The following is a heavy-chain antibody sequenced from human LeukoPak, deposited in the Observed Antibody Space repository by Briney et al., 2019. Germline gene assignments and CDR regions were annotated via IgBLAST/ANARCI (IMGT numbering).Heavy chain of an antibody. J-gene: IGHJ4*02. CDR2: VNPSGGST. CDR1: GYTFTSYY. CDR3: ARDPAAAGTLDY. V-gene: IGHV1-46*01. D-gene: IGHD6-13*01. Sequence: ASVKVSCKASGYTFTSYYMHWVRQAPGQGLEWMGIVNPSGGSTSYAQKFQGRVTMTRDTSTRTVYMELSSLRSEDTAVYYCARDPAAAGTLDYWGQGTLVTVSS.